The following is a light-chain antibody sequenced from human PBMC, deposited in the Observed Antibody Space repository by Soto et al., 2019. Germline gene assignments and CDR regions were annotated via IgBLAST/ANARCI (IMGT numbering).Light chain of an antibody. CDR3: QQRRNWLRT. J-gene: IGKJ4*01. CDR1: QSVSSY. CDR2: DAS. Sequence: EIVLTQSPATLSLSPGERATLSCRASQSVSSYLAWYQQKPGQAPRLLIYDASNRATGIPARFSGSGSGTDFNLTISSREPEDFAVYYCQQRRNWLRTFDGGTKVEIK. V-gene: IGKV3-11*01.